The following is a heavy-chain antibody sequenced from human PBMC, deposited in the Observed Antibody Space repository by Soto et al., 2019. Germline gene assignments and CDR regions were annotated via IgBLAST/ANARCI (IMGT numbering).Heavy chain of an antibody. CDR3: ATARGAVIAASPGY. J-gene: IGHJ4*02. D-gene: IGHD2-15*01. V-gene: IGHV1-69*13. CDR1: GGTFSSYA. CDR2: IIPIFGTA. Sequence: SVKVSCKASGGTFSSYAISWVRQAPGQGLEWMGGIIPIFGTANYAQKFLGRLKITADESTGTAYMELSSLNSEDTAVYYCATARGAVIAASPGYWGQGTLVTVSS.